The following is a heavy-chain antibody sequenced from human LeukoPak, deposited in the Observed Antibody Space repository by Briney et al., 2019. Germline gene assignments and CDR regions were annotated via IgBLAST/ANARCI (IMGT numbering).Heavy chain of an antibody. Sequence: ASVKVSCKASGYTFTSYGFSWVRQAPGQGLEWMGWNSAYNGNTNFAQKLQGRVTMTTDTSTRTAYMELRSLRSDDTAVYYCARGSRILTPPFGMDVWGQGTTVTVSS. CDR3: ARGSRILTPPFGMDV. D-gene: IGHD2-15*01. J-gene: IGHJ6*02. V-gene: IGHV1-18*01. CDR1: GYTFTSYG. CDR2: NSAYNGNT.